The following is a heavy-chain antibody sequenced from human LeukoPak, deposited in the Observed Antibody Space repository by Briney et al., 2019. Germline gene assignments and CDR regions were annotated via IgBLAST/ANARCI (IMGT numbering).Heavy chain of an antibody. J-gene: IGHJ5*02. Sequence: ASVKVSCKASGYTFTSYGIRWVRQAPGQGLEWMGWISAYNGNTNYAQKLQGRVTMTTDTSTSTAYMELRSLRFDDTAVYYRARYCSGGSCYGGRWFDPWGQGTLVTVSS. CDR2: ISAYNGNT. V-gene: IGHV1-18*01. D-gene: IGHD2-15*01. CDR3: ARYCSGGSCYGGRWFDP. CDR1: GYTFTSYG.